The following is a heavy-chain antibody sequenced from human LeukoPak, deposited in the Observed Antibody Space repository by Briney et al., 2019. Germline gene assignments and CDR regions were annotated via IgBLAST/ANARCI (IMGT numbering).Heavy chain of an antibody. V-gene: IGHV1-2*02. J-gene: IGHJ2*01. Sequence: ASVKVSCKASGYTFTGYYTHWVRQAPGQGLEWMGWINPNSGGTNYAQKFQGRVTMTRDTSISTAYMELSRLRSDDTAVYYCAREHRGYSGYDPNWYFDLWGRGTLVTVSS. CDR2: INPNSGGT. D-gene: IGHD5-12*01. CDR1: GYTFTGYY. CDR3: AREHRGYSGYDPNWYFDL.